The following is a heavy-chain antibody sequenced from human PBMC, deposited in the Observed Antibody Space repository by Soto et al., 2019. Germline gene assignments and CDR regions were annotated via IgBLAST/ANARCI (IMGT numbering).Heavy chain of an antibody. CDR1: GYTFTGYY. V-gene: IGHV1-3*01. D-gene: IGHD3-22*01. Sequence: ASVKVSCKASGYTFTGYYMHWVRQAPGQRLEWMGWINAGNGNTKYSQKFQGRVTITRDTSASTAYMELSSLRSEDTAVYYCARENYYDSSGPYYFDYWGQGTLVTVSS. J-gene: IGHJ4*02. CDR3: ARENYYDSSGPYYFDY. CDR2: INAGNGNT.